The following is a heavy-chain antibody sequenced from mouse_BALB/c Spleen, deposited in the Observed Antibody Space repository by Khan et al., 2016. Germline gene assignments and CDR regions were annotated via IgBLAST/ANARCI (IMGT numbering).Heavy chain of an antibody. V-gene: IGHV3-8*02. CDR1: GDSITSGY. D-gene: IGHD2-3*01. Sequence: EVQLQESGPSLVKPSQTLSLTCSVTGDSITSGYWNWIRKFPGNKLEYVGYISYSGSTYYNPSLNSRISITRDTSKSHYYLQLKSVTTEDTATYYGASYDGYSFAYWGQGTLVTVSA. CDR2: ISYSGST. J-gene: IGHJ3*01. CDR3: ASYDGYSFAY.